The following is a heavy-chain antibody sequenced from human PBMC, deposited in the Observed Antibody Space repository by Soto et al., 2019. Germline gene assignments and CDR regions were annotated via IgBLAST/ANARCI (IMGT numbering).Heavy chain of an antibody. V-gene: IGHV4-30-4*01. Sequence: SETLSLTCTVSGGSISSCDYYWSWIRQPPGKGLEWIGYIYYSGSTYYNPSLKSRVTISVDTSKNQFSLKLSSVTAADTAVYYCARIKRPRQDLDYWGQGTLVTVSS. J-gene: IGHJ4*02. CDR3: ARIKRPRQDLDY. CDR1: GGSISSCDYY. CDR2: IYYSGST.